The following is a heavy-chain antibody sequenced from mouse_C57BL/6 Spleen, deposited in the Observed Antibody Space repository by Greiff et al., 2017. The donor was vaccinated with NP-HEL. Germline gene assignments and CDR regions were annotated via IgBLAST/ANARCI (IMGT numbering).Heavy chain of an antibody. Sequence: QVQLQQPGAELVKPGASVKLSCKASGYTFTSYWMHWVKQRPGQGLEWIGMIHPNSGSTNYNEKFKSKATLTVDTSSNTTYMQISSLTSEDSAVYYCALYVSSYFDYWGQGTTLTVSS. V-gene: IGHV1-64*01. J-gene: IGHJ2*01. CDR2: IHPNSGST. D-gene: IGHD1-1*01. CDR3: ALYVSSYFDY. CDR1: GYTFTSYW.